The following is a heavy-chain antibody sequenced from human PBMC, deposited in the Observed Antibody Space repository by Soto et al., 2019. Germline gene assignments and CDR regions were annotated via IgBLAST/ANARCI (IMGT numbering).Heavy chain of an antibody. V-gene: IGHV3-21*01. D-gene: IGHD3-9*01. CDR2: ISSSSSYI. CDR3: ARDRKDYDILTGYYLIAGLLDY. J-gene: IGHJ4*02. CDR1: GFTFSSYS. Sequence: GGSLRLSCAASGFTFSSYSMNWVRQAPGKGLEWVSSISSSSSYIYYADSVKGRFTISRDNAKNSLYLQMNSLRAEDTAVYYCARDRKDYDILTGYYLIAGLLDYWGQGTLVTSPQ.